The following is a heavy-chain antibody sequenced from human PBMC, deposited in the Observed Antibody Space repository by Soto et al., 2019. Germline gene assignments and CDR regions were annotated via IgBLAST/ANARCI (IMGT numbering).Heavy chain of an antibody. J-gene: IGHJ3*02. Sequence: GGSLRLSCAASGFTFSSYAMSWVRQAPGKGLEWVSAISGSGGSTYYADSVKGRFTISRDNSKNTLYLQMNSLRAEDTAVYYCAKWELHPGDIVVVVADDAFDIWGQGTMVTVS. CDR3: AKWELHPGDIVVVVADDAFDI. CDR1: GFTFSSYA. CDR2: ISGSGGST. D-gene: IGHD2-15*01. V-gene: IGHV3-23*01.